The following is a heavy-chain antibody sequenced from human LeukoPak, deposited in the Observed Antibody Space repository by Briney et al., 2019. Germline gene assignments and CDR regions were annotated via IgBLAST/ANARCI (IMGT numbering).Heavy chain of an antibody. CDR3: TTGGHYFGS. CDR2: IKSKSDGGTT. J-gene: IGHJ4*02. V-gene: IGHV3-15*01. CDR1: GVTISDAW. Sequence: PGGSLRLSCVASGVTISDAWMSWVRQAPGKGLEWVGRIKSKSDGGTTDYAAPVTDRFIISRDDSKNTLFLQMNSLEADDTAVYYCTTGGHYFGSWGQGTLVIVSS.